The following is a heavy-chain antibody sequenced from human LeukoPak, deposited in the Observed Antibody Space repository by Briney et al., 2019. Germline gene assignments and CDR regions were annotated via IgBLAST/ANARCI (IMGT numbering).Heavy chain of an antibody. CDR2: ISSRGSTI. J-gene: IGHJ4*02. V-gene: IGHV3-48*03. D-gene: IGHD6-13*01. CDR1: GFTFSSYD. Sequence: PGGSLRLSCAASGFTFSSYDMNWVRQAPGEGLQWVSYISSRGSTIYYADSVKGRFTISRDNAKNSLYLQMYSLRAEDAAVYYCARDLYTNSWFAFDSWGQGTLVTVSS. CDR3: ARDLYTNSWFAFDS.